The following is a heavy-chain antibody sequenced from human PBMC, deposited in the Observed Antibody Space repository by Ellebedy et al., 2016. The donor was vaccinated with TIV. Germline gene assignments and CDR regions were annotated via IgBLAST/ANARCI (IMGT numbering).Heavy chain of an antibody. CDR1: GFTFSSYA. D-gene: IGHD3/OR15-3a*01. CDR2: MAEYDGRT. V-gene: IGHV3-23*01. CDR3: TKRAEDWGFFDY. J-gene: IGHJ4*02. Sequence: PGGSLRLSCAASGFTFSSYAMSWVRQAPGKGLEWVSAMAEYDGRTFYADSVRGRFTISRDNSGNTLFLQMNSLRAEDTAMYYCTKRAEDWGFFDYWGQGARVTVSS.